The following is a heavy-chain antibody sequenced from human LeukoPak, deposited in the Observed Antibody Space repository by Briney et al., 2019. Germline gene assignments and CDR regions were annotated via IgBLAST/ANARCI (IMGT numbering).Heavy chain of an antibody. J-gene: IGHJ4*02. Sequence: AGSLRLSCAASGFTFSSYEMNWVRQAPGKGLEWLSYISSSGSTIYYADSVKGRFTISRDNAKNSLYLQMNSLRAEDTAVYYCTSKTVYYDSSGYYPLKNYWGQGTLVSVSS. CDR2: ISSSGSTI. V-gene: IGHV3-48*03. D-gene: IGHD3-22*01. CDR3: TSKTVYYDSSGYYPLKNY. CDR1: GFTFSSYE.